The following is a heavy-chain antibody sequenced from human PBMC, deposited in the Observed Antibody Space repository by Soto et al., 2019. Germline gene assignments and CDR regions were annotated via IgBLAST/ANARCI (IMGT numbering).Heavy chain of an antibody. Sequence: GASVKVSCKASGYTFTCYYMHWVRQAPGQGLEWMGWINPNSGGTNYAQKFQGWVTMTRDTSISTAYMELSRLRSDDTAVYYCARVLTGGYSTQFDPWGQGTLVTVSS. D-gene: IGHD6-13*01. CDR2: INPNSGGT. V-gene: IGHV1-2*04. CDR3: ARVLTGGYSTQFDP. CDR1: GYTFTCYY. J-gene: IGHJ5*02.